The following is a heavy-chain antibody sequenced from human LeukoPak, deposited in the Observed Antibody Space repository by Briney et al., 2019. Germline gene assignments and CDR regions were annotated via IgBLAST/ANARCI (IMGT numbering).Heavy chain of an antibody. V-gene: IGHV3-23*01. Sequence: QSGGSLRLSCAASGFSFGNYPMNWVRQAPGKGLEWVSAISGSGGNTYYADSVKGRFTISRDNSKNTLYLHMTSLRAEDTALYYCAKGYQLLYPSPIDYWGQGTLVTVSS. D-gene: IGHD2-2*02. CDR1: GFSFGNYP. CDR3: AKGYQLLYPSPIDY. J-gene: IGHJ4*02. CDR2: ISGSGGNT.